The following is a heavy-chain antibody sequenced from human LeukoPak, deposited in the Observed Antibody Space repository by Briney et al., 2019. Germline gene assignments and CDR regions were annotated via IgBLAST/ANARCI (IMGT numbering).Heavy chain of an antibody. Sequence: GGSLRLSCAASGFTFSSYDMHWVRQATGKGLEWVSAIGTAGDTYYPGSVKGRFTISRDNAKNSLYLQMNSLRAEDTALYYCAKDRTHSSWHKTPDYWGQGTLVTVSS. D-gene: IGHD6-13*01. V-gene: IGHV3-13*01. CDR3: AKDRTHSSWHKTPDY. CDR1: GFTFSSYD. J-gene: IGHJ4*02. CDR2: IGTAGDT.